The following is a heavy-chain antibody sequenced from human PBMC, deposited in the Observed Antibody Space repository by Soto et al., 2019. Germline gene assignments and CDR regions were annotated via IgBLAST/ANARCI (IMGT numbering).Heavy chain of an antibody. D-gene: IGHD6-19*01. CDR2: IYYSGST. CDR1: GGSISSSSYY. CDR3: ARHVIWAVAGNNWFDP. J-gene: IGHJ5*02. Sequence: QLQLQESGPGLVKPSETLSLTCTVSGGSISSSSYYWGWIRQPPGKGLEWIGSIYYSGSTYYNPFLKSRVTISVDTSNNQFSLKLSSVTAADTAVYACARHVIWAVAGNNWFDPWGQGTLVTVSS. V-gene: IGHV4-39*01.